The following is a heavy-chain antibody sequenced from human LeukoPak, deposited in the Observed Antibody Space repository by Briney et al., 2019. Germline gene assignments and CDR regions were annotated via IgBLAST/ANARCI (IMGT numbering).Heavy chain of an antibody. D-gene: IGHD3-10*02. J-gene: IGHJ5*02. V-gene: IGHV4-31*03. CDR1: GDSISSRTYY. CDR2: VRNSGSS. Sequence: PSDTLSLTCSVSGDSISSRTYYWTWIRQHPEKGLEWIGKVRNSGSSNYNPAVKSGLTISVDTSKNQFSLKLTSVTAADTAIYYCARDVSAMFPNWFDPWGQGSLVIVSS. CDR3: ARDVSAMFPNWFDP.